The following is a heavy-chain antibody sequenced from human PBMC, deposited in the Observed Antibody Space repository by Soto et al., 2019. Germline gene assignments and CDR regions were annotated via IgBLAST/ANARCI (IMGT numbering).Heavy chain of an antibody. V-gene: IGHV3-7*01. CDR2: INQDGSEK. D-gene: IGHD2-2*01. CDR3: ARYCSSASCSDSFDI. Sequence: GGSLRLSCAASGFTFSNYWMSWVRQAPGKGLEWVANINQDGSEKYYVDSVRGRFTISRDNAKNSLNLQMNSLRAEDTAVYYCARYCSSASCSDSFDIWGPGTVVTVSS. J-gene: IGHJ3*02. CDR1: GFTFSNYW.